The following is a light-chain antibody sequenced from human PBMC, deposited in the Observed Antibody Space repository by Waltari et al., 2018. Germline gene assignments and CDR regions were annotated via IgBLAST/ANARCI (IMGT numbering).Light chain of an antibody. J-gene: IGKJ2*01. CDR2: GAS. Sequence: DIQLTQSPSSLSASLGDRVTITCRASQNIDTFLNWYQQRPGKAPKVLIYGASSLQTGVPSRFSGSGSGTQFTLTIRSRQPDDFATYYCQQSHTMLYTFGQGTKLEIK. CDR3: QQSHTMLYT. V-gene: IGKV1-39*01. CDR1: QNIDTF.